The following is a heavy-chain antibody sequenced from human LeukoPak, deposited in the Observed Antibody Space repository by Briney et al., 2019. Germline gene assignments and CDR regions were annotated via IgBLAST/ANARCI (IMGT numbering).Heavy chain of an antibody. V-gene: IGHV5-51*01. J-gene: IGHJ4*02. CDR3: ARRASGYSYGYYFDY. Sequence: GESLKISFKGSGYSLTNYWIDWVRQMPGKGLEWMGIITPGDSDTRYSPSFQGQVTISADKSTSTAYLQWSSLKASDTAMYYCARRASGYSYGYYFDYWGQGTLVTVSS. CDR2: ITPGDSDT. D-gene: IGHD5-18*01. CDR1: GYSLTNYW.